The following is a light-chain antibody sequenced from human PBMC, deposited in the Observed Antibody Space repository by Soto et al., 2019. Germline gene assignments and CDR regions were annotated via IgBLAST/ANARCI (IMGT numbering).Light chain of an antibody. CDR2: GAS. J-gene: IGKJ5*01. CDR1: QSVADN. Sequence: EIVLTQSPATRSLSPGERVTLSCRSSQSVADNLAWFQQKPGQGPRLLIYGASTRATGIPARFSGSGSETDFTLTVSSLRSEDSAVYYCQQYNYWPITFGQGTRLEIK. CDR3: QQYNYWPIT. V-gene: IGKV3-15*01.